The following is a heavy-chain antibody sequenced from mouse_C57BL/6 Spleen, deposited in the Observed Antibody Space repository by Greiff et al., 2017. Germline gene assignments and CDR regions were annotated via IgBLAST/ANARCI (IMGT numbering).Heavy chain of an antibody. CDR1: GFNIKDYY. Sequence: VQLKESGAELVKPGASVKLSCTASGFNIKDYYMHWVKQRTQQGLEWIGRIDPEDGETKYAPKFQGKATITADTSSNTAYLPISSLTSEDTAVYYCARGGYYGSSPYYFDYWGQGTTLTVSS. V-gene: IGHV14-2*01. J-gene: IGHJ2*01. CDR2: IDPEDGET. CDR3: ARGGYYGSSPYYFDY. D-gene: IGHD1-1*01.